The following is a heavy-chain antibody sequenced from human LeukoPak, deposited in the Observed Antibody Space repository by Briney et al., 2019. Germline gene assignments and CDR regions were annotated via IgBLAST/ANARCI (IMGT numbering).Heavy chain of an antibody. J-gene: IGHJ4*02. Sequence: SETLSLTCTVSGDSISSYYWSWIRQPPGKGLEWIGYIYYSGSTNYNPSLKSRVTISVDTSKNQFSLKLSSVTAADTAVYYCARRRGAQGSGWYTYDYWGQGTLVTVSS. CDR2: IYYSGST. D-gene: IGHD6-19*01. V-gene: IGHV4-59*01. CDR3: ARRRGAQGSGWYTYDY. CDR1: GDSISSYY.